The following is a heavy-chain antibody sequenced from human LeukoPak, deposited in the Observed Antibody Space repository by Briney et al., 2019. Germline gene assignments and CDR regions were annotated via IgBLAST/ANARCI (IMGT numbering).Heavy chain of an antibody. CDR3: AKSGGSYYPTVFDY. J-gene: IGHJ4*02. CDR2: ISGSGAST. Sequence: PGGSLRLSCAASGFTFSSFAMTWVRQAPGKGLEWVSAISGSGASTYYADSVKGRFTISRDNSKNTLYLQMNSLRAEDTAVYYCAKSGGSYYPTVFDYWGQGTLVTVSS. D-gene: IGHD1-26*01. V-gene: IGHV3-23*01. CDR1: GFTFSSFA.